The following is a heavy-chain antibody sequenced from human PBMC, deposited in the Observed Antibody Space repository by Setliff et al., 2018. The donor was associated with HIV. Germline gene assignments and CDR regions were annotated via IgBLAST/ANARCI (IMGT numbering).Heavy chain of an antibody. J-gene: IGHJ4*02. V-gene: IGHV4-39*01. CDR1: GGSMSSSGPGYY. D-gene: IGHD3-3*01. Sequence: PSETLSLTCTVSGGSMSSSGPGYYWGWVRQTPGGGLEWIGSVYYRGRTYYNPSLKIRVTISVDTSKNQLSLRLTSMAAADTAMYYCARSQPDTIFGVVTFDCWGQGKMVTVSS. CDR3: ARSQPDTIFGVVTFDC. CDR2: VYYRGRT.